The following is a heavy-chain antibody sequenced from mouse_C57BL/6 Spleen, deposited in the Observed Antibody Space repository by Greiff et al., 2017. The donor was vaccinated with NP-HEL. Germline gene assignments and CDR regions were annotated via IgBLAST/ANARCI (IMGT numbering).Heavy chain of an antibody. CDR1: GYTFTDYE. CDR3: TEGDGYYYFDY. V-gene: IGHV1-15*01. D-gene: IGHD2-3*01. CDR2: IDPETGGT. Sequence: QVQLQQSGAELVRPGASVTLSCKASGYTFTDYEMHWVKQTPVHGLEWIGAIDPETGGTAYNQKFKGKAILTADKSSSTAYMELRSLTSEDSAVYYCTEGDGYYYFDYWGQGTTLTVSS. J-gene: IGHJ2*01.